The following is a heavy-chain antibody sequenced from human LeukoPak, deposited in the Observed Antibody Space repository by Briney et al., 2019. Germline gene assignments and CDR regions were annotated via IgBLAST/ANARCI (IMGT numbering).Heavy chain of an antibody. D-gene: IGHD1-26*01. Sequence: SETLPLTCTVSGGSISSGGYYWSWIRQPPGKGLEWIGYIYHSGSTYYNPSLKSRVTISVDRSKNQFSLKLSSVTAADTAVYYCARDSADSGSYYYYYMDVWGKGTTVTVSS. CDR2: IYHSGST. J-gene: IGHJ6*03. V-gene: IGHV4-30-2*01. CDR3: ARDSADSGSYYYYYMDV. CDR1: GGSISSGGYY.